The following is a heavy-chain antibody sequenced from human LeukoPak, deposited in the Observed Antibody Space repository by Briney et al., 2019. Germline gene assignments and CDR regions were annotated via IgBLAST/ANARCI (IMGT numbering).Heavy chain of an antibody. J-gene: IGHJ4*02. CDR1: GFTFSDYD. V-gene: IGHV3-13*01. CDR3: ARVAKERVGGVYYFDY. Sequence: GGSLRLSCAASGFTFSDYDMHWVRQATGKGLEWVSAIGTAGDTYYTGSLKGRFTISRENAKNSLYLQMNSLRAGDTAVYYCARVAKERVGGVYYFDYWGQGTLVTVSS. D-gene: IGHD1-1*01. CDR2: IGTAGDT.